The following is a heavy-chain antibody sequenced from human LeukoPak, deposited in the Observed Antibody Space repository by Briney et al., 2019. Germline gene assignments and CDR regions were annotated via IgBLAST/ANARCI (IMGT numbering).Heavy chain of an antibody. CDR1: GVSISSSSYY. Sequence: SETLSLTCNVSGVSISSSSYYWGWIRQPPGKGLEWIGSIYSSGSTYYNSSLKSRVTISVDTSKNQFSLKLSSVTAADTAVYYCARRMYRKWLLRRYYYMDVWGKGTTVTISS. J-gene: IGHJ6*03. D-gene: IGHD3-22*01. CDR3: ARRMYRKWLLRRYYYMDV. CDR2: IYSSGST. V-gene: IGHV4-39*07.